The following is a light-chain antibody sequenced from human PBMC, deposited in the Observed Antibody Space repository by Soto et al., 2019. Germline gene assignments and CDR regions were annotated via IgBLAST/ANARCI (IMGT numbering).Light chain of an antibody. CDR1: QSVSSY. CDR2: DAS. J-gene: IGKJ5*01. CDR3: QQRNSWPIT. V-gene: IGKV3-11*01. Sequence: EIVLTQSPATLSLSPWERATLSCRASQSVSSYLAWYQQKPGQAPRLLIYDASNRATGIPARFSGSGSGTDFTLTISSLEPEDFAVYYCQQRNSWPITFGQGTRLEIK.